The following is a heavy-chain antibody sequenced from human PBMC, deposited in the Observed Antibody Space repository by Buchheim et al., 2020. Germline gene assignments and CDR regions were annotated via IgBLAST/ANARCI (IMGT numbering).Heavy chain of an antibody. CDR2: ISSSGSTI. CDR1: GFTFSSYE. J-gene: IGHJ5*02. Sequence: EVQLVESGGGLVQPGGSLRLSCAASGFTFSSYEMNWVRQAPGKGLEWVSYISSSGSTIYYADSVKGRFTISRDNAKNSLYLPMNSLRAEDTAVYYCAREQVAVAGTGYWFDPWGQGTL. V-gene: IGHV3-48*03. D-gene: IGHD6-19*01. CDR3: AREQVAVAGTGYWFDP.